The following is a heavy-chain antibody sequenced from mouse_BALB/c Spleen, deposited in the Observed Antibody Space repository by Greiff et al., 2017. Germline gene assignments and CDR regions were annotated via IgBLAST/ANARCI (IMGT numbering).Heavy chain of an antibody. D-gene: IGHD1-1*01. CDR3: AREENYYGSSPLGY. CDR1: GFTFSSFG. CDR2: ISSGSSTI. V-gene: IGHV5-17*02. Sequence: EVQLVESGGGLVQPGGSRKLSCAASGFTFSSFGMHWVRQAPEKGLEWVAYISSGSSTIYYADTVKGRFTISRDNPKNTLFLQMTSLRSEDTAMYYCAREENYYGSSPLGYWGQGTTLTVSS. J-gene: IGHJ2*01.